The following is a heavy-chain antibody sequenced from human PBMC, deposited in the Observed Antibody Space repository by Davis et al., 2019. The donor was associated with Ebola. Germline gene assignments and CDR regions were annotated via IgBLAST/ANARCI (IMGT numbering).Heavy chain of an antibody. D-gene: IGHD3-10*01. CDR2: IGTAGNT. CDR3: ARAGFGEIYFDY. CDR1: GFTFSSYD. Sequence: PGGSLRLSCAASGFTFSSYDMHWVRQATGNGMECVSAIGTAGNTYYPGSVKGRFTISREKAKNSLYLQMNSLRGEDTAVYYCARAGFGEIYFDYWGQGTLVTVSS. J-gene: IGHJ4*02. V-gene: IGHV3-13*01.